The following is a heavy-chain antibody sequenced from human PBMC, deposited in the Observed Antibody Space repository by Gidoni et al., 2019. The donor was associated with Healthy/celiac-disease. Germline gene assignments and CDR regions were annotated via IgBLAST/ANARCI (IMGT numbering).Heavy chain of an antibody. J-gene: IGHJ6*02. V-gene: IGHV1-69*02. CDR2: IIPILGIA. D-gene: IGHD2-15*01. CDR3: VGGLLGYCSGGSCSRYYYYGMDV. Sequence: QVQLVQSGAEVKKPGSSVKVSCKASGGTFSSYIISWVRQAPGQGLEWMGRIIPILGIANYAQKFQGRVTITADKSTSTAYMELSSLRSEDTAVYYCVGGLLGYCSGGSCSRYYYYGMDVWGQGTTVTVSS. CDR1: GGTFSSYI.